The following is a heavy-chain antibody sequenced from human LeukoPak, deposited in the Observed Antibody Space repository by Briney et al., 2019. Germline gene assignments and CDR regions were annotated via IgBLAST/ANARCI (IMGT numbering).Heavy chain of an antibody. CDR1: GFTFSSYG. J-gene: IGHJ4*02. Sequence: PGGSLRLSCAASGFTFSSYGMHWVRQAPGKGLEWVAVISYDGSNKYYADSVKGRFTISRDNSKKTLFLQLNSLRAEDTAVYYCAKDARRTNGWYYFDYWGQGALVTVSS. D-gene: IGHD6-19*01. V-gene: IGHV3-30*18. CDR3: AKDARRTNGWYYFDY. CDR2: ISYDGSNK.